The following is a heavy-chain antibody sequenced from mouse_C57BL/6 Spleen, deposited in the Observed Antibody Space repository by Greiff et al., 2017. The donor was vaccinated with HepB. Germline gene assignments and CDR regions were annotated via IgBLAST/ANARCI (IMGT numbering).Heavy chain of an antibody. V-gene: IGHV3-6*01. CDR1: GYSITSGYY. J-gene: IGHJ2*01. CDR2: ISYDGSN. Sequence: EVQLQESGPGLVKPSQSLSLTCSVTGYSITSGYYWNWIRQFPGNKLEWMGYISYDGSNNYNPSLKNRISITRDTSKNQFFLKLNSVTTEDTATYYCARESYGNSIDYWGQGTTLTVSS. CDR3: ARESYGNSIDY. D-gene: IGHD2-1*01.